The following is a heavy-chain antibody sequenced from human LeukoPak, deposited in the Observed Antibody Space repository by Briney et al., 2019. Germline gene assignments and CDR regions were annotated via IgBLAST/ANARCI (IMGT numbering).Heavy chain of an antibody. CDR2: ISSSGSTI. J-gene: IGHJ4*02. CDR1: GFTFSDYY. CDR3: ASNPYSSSWYDY. D-gene: IGHD6-13*01. V-gene: IGHV3-11*04. Sequence: GGSLRLSCAASGFTFSDYYMSWIREAPGKGLEWVSYISSSGSTIYYADSVKGRFTISRDNAKNSLYLHMNSLRAEDTAVYYCASNPYSSSWYDYWGQGTLVTVSS.